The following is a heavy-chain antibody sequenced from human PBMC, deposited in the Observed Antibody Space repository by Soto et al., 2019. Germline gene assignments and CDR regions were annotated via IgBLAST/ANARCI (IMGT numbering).Heavy chain of an antibody. D-gene: IGHD2-8*01. V-gene: IGHV5-51*01. CDR1: GYSFTSYW. CDR2: IYPGDSDT. Sequence: GDSLKISCEGSGYSFTSYWIGWVRQMPGKGLEWMGIIYPGDSDTRYSPSFQGQVTISADKSISTAYLQWSSLKASDTAMYYCSGPSTNGHQLHTQMTHMGMVLFHTCGQGTLVTVSA. J-gene: IGHJ5*02. CDR3: SGPSTNGHQLHTQMTHMGMVLFHT.